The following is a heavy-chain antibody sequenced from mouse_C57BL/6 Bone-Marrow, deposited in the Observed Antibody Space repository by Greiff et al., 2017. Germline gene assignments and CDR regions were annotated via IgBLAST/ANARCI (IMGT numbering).Heavy chain of an antibody. J-gene: IGHJ1*03. V-gene: IGHV3-6*01. CDR3: ARRLTERGDWYFDG. CDR2: ISYDGSN. D-gene: IGHD4-1*01. Sequence: VQLQQSGPGLVKPSQSLSLTCSVTGYSITSGYYWNWIRQFPGNKLEWMGYISYDGSNKYNPSHKNRIYITRDTSKNQFFLKLYSVTTEDTATYYCARRLTERGDWYFDGWGTGTTVTVSS. CDR1: GYSITSGYY.